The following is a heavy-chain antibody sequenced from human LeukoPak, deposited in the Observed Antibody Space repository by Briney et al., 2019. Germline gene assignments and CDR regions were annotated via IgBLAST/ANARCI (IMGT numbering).Heavy chain of an antibody. Sequence: RGSLRLSCAASGFTFSSYAMSWVRQAPGKGLEWVSAISGSGGSTYYADSVKSRFTISRDNSKNTLYLQMNSLRAEDTAVYYCAKEDRNYDILTGYYLAGIDVWGQGTTVTVSS. CDR3: AKEDRNYDILTGYYLAGIDV. J-gene: IGHJ6*02. D-gene: IGHD3-9*01. CDR1: GFTFSSYA. V-gene: IGHV3-23*01. CDR2: ISGSGGST.